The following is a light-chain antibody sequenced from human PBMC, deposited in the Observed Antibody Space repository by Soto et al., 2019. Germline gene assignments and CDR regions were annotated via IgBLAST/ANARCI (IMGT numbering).Light chain of an antibody. Sequence: QSVLTQPASVSGSRGQSITISCTGTSSDVGNYNLVSWYQQHPGKAPKLMIYEVSKRPSGVSNRFSGSKSGNTASLTISGLQAEDEAEYYCCSYAGSYTHVVFGGGTKLTVL. CDR1: SSDVGNYNL. CDR2: EVS. V-gene: IGLV2-23*02. J-gene: IGLJ2*01. CDR3: CSYAGSYTHVV.